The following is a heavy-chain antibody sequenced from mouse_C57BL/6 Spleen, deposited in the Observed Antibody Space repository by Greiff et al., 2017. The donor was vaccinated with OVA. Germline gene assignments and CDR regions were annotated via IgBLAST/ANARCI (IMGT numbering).Heavy chain of an antibody. CDR1: GYTFTEYT. D-gene: IGHD2-2*01. V-gene: IGHV1-62-2*01. CDR2: FYPGSGSI. CDR3: ARHASTMVTTYYFDY. J-gene: IGHJ2*01. Sequence: QVHVKQSGAELVKPGASVKLSCKASGYTFTEYTIHWVKQRSGQGLEWIGWFYPGSGSIKYNEKFKDKATLTADKSSSTVYMELSRLTSEDSAVYFCARHASTMVTTYYFDYWGQGTTLTVSS.